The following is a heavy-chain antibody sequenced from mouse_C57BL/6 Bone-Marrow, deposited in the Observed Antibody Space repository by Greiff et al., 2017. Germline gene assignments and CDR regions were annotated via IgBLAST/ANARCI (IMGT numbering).Heavy chain of an antibody. J-gene: IGHJ3*01. CDR1: GYTFTSSW. Sequence: QVQLQQPGTELVKPGASVKLSCKASGYTFTSSWMHWVKQRPGQGLEWIGNINPSNGGTNYNEKFKSKATLTVDKSSSTAYMQLSSLTSEDSAVYYCARKGGYGTPFAYWGQGTLVTVSA. CDR2: INPSNGGT. CDR3: ARKGGYGTPFAY. D-gene: IGHD1-1*02. V-gene: IGHV1-53*01.